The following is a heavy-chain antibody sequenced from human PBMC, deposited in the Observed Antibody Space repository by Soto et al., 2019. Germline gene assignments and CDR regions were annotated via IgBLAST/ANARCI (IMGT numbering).Heavy chain of an antibody. CDR1: GGSITSGAYY. CDR3: ARDRVTYGLDV. CDR2: IYYGGST. D-gene: IGHD3-10*01. J-gene: IGHJ6*02. Sequence: QVQLQESGPGLVKPSQTLSLTCTVSGGSITSGAYYWSWIRQHPGKGLEWIGYIYYGGSTSYNPSLQSRVTISIDTSENHCSLRLSSVTAADTAVYYCARDRVTYGLDVWGQGTTVTVSS. V-gene: IGHV4-31*03.